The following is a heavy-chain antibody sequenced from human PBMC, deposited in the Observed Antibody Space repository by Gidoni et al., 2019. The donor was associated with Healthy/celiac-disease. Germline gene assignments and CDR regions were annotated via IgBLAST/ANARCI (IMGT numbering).Heavy chain of an antibody. D-gene: IGHD3-9*01. CDR2: IKQDGSEK. Sequence: EVQLVESGGGLVKPGGSLGLSWAAAGFTFSSYWMSWVRQAPGKGLEWVANIKQDGSEKYYVDSVKGRFTISRDNAKNSLYLQMNSLRAEDTAVYYCARGFDWFPETPYYFDYWGQGTLVTVSS. CDR3: ARGFDWFPETPYYFDY. J-gene: IGHJ4*02. V-gene: IGHV3-7*04. CDR1: GFTFSSYW.